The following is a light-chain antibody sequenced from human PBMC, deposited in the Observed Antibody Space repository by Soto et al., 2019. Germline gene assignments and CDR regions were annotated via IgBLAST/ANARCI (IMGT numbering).Light chain of an antibody. CDR2: KAS. J-gene: IGKJ1*01. V-gene: IGKV1-5*03. CDR1: QTIGSW. CDR3: QQYDTYWT. Sequence: IQMTQSPSTLSASVGDRVTITCRASQTIGSWLAWYQAKPGKAPNLLIYKASPLGSGVPSRFSGSGSGTEFHLTINSLQPDDFGTYYCQQYDTYWTFGQGTKVEIK.